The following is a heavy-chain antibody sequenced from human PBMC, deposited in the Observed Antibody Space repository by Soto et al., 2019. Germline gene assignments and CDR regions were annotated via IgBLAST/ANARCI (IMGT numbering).Heavy chain of an antibody. CDR2: IDYSGST. Sequence: QVQLQESGPGLLKPSQTLSLTCTVSGGSISSGDYYWSWMRQPPGKGLEWIGYIDYSGSTYSNPSLKSRVTRSVDTSKSQFSRKLSYVTDADTAVYYCARENAGCSGGSCYSGSLDYWGQGTLVTVSS. D-gene: IGHD2-15*01. CDR1: GGSISSGDYY. J-gene: IGHJ4*02. CDR3: ARENAGCSGGSCYSGSLDY. V-gene: IGHV4-30-4*01.